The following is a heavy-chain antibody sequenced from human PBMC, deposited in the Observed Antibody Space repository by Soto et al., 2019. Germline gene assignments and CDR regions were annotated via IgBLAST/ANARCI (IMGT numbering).Heavy chain of an antibody. CDR3: AKGLGYCSGGSCYDYGMDV. J-gene: IGHJ6*02. CDR1: GFTFSSYA. CDR2: ISGSGGST. V-gene: IGHV3-23*01. D-gene: IGHD2-15*01. Sequence: EVQLLESGGGLVQPGGSLRLSCAASGFTFSSYAMSWVRQAPGKGLEWVSAISGSGGSTYYADSVKGRFTISRDNSKNTLYLQMNSLRAEDTAVYYCAKGLGYCSGGSCYDYGMDVWGQGTTVTVSS.